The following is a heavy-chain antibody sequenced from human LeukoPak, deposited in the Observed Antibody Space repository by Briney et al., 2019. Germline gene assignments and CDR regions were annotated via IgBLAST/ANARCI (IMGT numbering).Heavy chain of an antibody. J-gene: IGHJ6*03. V-gene: IGHV1-8*01. D-gene: IGHD3/OR15-3a*01. CDR2: MNPNSGNT. CDR1: GYTFTSYD. Sequence: ASVKVSCKASGYTFTSYDINWVRQATGQGLEWMGWMNPNSGNTGYAQKFQGRVTMTKNTSITTAYMELSSLRSDDTAVYYCARALSWTTDSYYYMDVWGKGTTVTVS. CDR3: ARALSWTTDSYYYMDV.